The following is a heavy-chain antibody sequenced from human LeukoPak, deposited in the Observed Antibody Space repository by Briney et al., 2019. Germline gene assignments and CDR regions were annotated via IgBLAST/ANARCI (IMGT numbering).Heavy chain of an antibody. J-gene: IGHJ4*02. Sequence: PGGSLRLSCAASGFTFSSYSMNWVRQAPGKGLEWVSSISSSSSYIYYADSVKGRFTISRDNAKNSLYLQMNRLRAEDTAVYYCARDRDIVVVPAATVHDYWGQGTLVTVSS. CDR1: GFTFSSYS. CDR2: ISSSSSYI. D-gene: IGHD2-2*01. V-gene: IGHV3-21*01. CDR3: ARDRDIVVVPAATVHDY.